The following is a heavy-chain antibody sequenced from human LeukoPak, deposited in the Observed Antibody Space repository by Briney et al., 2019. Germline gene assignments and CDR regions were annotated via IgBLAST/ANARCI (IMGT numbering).Heavy chain of an antibody. Sequence: GGSLRLSCAASGFTVSSDYMSWVRQAPGKGLEWVSLIYSGGDKRYAASVKGRFTISRDNSKNTLYLQMDSLRVEDTAVYYCGGYSSLDHWGQGTLVTVSS. D-gene: IGHD3-22*01. CDR2: IYSGGDK. CDR3: GGYSSLDH. V-gene: IGHV3-53*01. J-gene: IGHJ4*02. CDR1: GFTVSSDY.